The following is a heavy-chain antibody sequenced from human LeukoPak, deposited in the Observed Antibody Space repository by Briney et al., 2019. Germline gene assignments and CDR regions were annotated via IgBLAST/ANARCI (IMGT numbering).Heavy chain of an antibody. CDR3: ARSTYYDILSGYYYYGMDV. J-gene: IGHJ6*02. CDR2: IYPGDSDT. D-gene: IGHD3-9*01. Sequence: GESLKISCKGSGYSFTSYWIGWVRPMPGKGLEWMGIIYPGDSDTRYSPSFQGQVTISADKSISTAYLQWSSLKASDTAMYYCARSTYYDILSGYYYYGMDVWGQGTTVTVSS. V-gene: IGHV5-51*01. CDR1: GYSFTSYW.